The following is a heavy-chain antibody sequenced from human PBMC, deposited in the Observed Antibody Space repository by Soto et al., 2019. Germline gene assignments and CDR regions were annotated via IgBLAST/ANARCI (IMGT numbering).Heavy chain of an antibody. CDR2: ISIEKGDT. Sequence: QVQVVQSGAEVKKPGASVKVACKASGYSFDTFGMRWVRQAPGQGLEWMGWISIEKGDTNSAQKFQARLTMTTDTSTSTAYLELRRLTSDYTAVYYCARCHCSVGSCFTCWHFDLWGRGTMVTVSS. D-gene: IGHD2-15*01. CDR3: ARCHCSVGSCFTCWHFDL. CDR1: GYSFDTFG. J-gene: IGHJ2*01. V-gene: IGHV1-18*01.